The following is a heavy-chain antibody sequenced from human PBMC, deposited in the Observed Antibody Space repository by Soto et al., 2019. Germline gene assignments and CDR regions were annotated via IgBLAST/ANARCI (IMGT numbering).Heavy chain of an antibody. CDR1: GVTFTSSS. CDR3: ARVSLSWFDP. CDR2: ISPIFGSA. J-gene: IGHJ5*02. Sequence: QVQLVQSGAEVKKPGSSVKVSCQASGVTFTSSSFSWVRQAPGQGLEWMGGISPIFGSANYAQNFQGRVTMTADKSTSTVYGDLTSLKFEDTAVYYCARVSLSWFDPWGQGTLVIVSS. V-gene: IGHV1-69*06.